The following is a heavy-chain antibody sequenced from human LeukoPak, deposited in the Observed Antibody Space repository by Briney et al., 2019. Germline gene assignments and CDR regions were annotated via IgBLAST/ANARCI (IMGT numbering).Heavy chain of an antibody. V-gene: IGHV4-59*01. D-gene: IGHD3-3*01. CDR1: GGSISSYY. Sequence: SETLSLTCTVSGGSISSYYWSWIRQPPGEGLEWIGYIYYSGSTNYNPSLKSRVTISVDTSKNQFSLKLSSVTAADTAVYYCARAPSYDFWSGYLNYFDYWGQGTLVTVSS. CDR2: IYYSGST. CDR3: ARAPSYDFWSGYLNYFDY. J-gene: IGHJ4*02.